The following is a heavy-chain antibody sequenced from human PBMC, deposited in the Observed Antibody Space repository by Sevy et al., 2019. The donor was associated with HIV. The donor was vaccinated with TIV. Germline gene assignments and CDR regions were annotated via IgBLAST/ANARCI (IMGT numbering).Heavy chain of an antibody. V-gene: IGHV3-30*18. D-gene: IGHD3-3*01. CDR2: ISYDGSSK. Sequence: GGSLRLSCAASGFNFSSYGMHWVRQAPGKGLEWVAVISYDGSSKYYAESVKGRFTISRDNSKNTLYLQISSLGAEDTAVYYCAKESGSYYDFWSGHDAFDIWGHGTMVTVSS. J-gene: IGHJ3*02. CDR3: AKESGSYYDFWSGHDAFDI. CDR1: GFNFSSYG.